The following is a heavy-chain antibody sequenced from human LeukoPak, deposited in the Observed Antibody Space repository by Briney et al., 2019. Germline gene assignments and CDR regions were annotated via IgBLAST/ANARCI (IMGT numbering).Heavy chain of an antibody. CDR3: ARLKQWLVHSFDY. V-gene: IGHV4-34*01. CDR1: GGSFSGYY. J-gene: IGHJ4*02. Sequence: SETLSLTCAVYGGSFSGYYLSWIRQPPGKGLEWIGEINHSGSTNYNPSLKSRVTISVDTSKNQFSLKLSSVTAADTAVYYCARLKQWLVHSFDYWGQGTLVTVSS. CDR2: INHSGST. D-gene: IGHD6-19*01.